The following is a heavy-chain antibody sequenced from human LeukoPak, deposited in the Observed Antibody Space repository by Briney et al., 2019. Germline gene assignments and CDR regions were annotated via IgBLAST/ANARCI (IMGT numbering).Heavy chain of an antibody. CDR2: IWYDGHST. CDR1: GFTFSDFA. J-gene: IGHJ1*01. V-gene: IGHV3-33*01. CDR3: ARGYGSGSYLDK. D-gene: IGHD3-10*01. Sequence: GRPLRLSCAASGFTFSDFAMHWVRQAPGKGLEWLALIWYDGHSTYYADSVKGRFTISRDDVKNTLYLQMNTLSADDTAVYFCARGYGSGSYLDKWGQGTLVTVSS.